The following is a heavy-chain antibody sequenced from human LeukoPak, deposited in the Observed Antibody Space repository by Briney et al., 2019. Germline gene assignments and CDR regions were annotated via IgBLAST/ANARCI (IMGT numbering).Heavy chain of an antibody. CDR2: IYYSGST. CDR3: ARGSGYYYGDFDY. J-gene: IGHJ4*02. CDR1: GGSISSSSYY. V-gene: IGHV4-39*01. Sequence: SETLSLTCTVSGGSISSSSYYWGWIRQPPGKGLEWIGSIYYSGSTYYNPSLKSRVTMSVDTSKNQFSLKLSSVTAADTAVYYCARGSGYYYGDFDYWGQGTLVTVSS. D-gene: IGHD3-22*01.